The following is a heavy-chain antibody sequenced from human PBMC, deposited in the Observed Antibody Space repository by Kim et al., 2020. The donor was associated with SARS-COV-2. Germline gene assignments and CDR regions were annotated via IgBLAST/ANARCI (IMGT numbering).Heavy chain of an antibody. CDR2: IYYSGST. V-gene: IGHV4-39*07. Sequence: SETLSLTCTVSGGSISSSSYYWGWIRQPPGKGLEWIGSIYYSGSTYYNPSLKSRVTISVDTSKNQFSLKLSSVTAADTAVYYCARLHQSDLWFGELWTFGYWGQGTLVTVSS. J-gene: IGHJ4*02. CDR3: ARLHQSDLWFGELWTFGY. CDR1: GGSISSSSYY. D-gene: IGHD3-10*01.